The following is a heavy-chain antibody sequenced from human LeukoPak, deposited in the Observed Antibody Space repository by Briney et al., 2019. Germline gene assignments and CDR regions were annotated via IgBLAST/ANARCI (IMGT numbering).Heavy chain of an antibody. J-gene: IGHJ2*01. Sequence: SVKVSCKASGGTFSSYAISWVRQAPGQGLEWMGRIIPILGTANCAQKFQGRVTITTDESTSTAYMELSSLRSEDTAVYYCARSVELNTELIAASLWYFDLWGRGTLVTVSS. D-gene: IGHD6-13*01. V-gene: IGHV1-69*11. CDR3: ARSVELNTELIAASLWYFDL. CDR2: IIPILGTA. CDR1: GGTFSSYA.